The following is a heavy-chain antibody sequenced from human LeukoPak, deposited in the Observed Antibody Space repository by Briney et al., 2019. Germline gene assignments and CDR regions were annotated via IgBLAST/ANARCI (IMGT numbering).Heavy chain of an antibody. D-gene: IGHD6-13*01. V-gene: IGHV3-7*01. CDR2: IKQEGSER. CDR1: GFTFSTYW. CDR3: ARDFRPVVGAAGTFDY. J-gene: IGHJ4*02. Sequence: GGSLRLSHAASGFTFSTYWMSWARQPPGKGLEWVANIKQEGSERYYVDSVKGRFTISRDNAKNSLYLQMNSLRAEDTAVYYCARDFRPVVGAAGTFDYWGQGTLVTVSS.